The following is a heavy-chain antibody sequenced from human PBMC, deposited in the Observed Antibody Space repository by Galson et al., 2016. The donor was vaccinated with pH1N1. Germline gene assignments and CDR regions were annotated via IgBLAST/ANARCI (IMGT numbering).Heavy chain of an antibody. CDR3: ARVNTYDSSGYYPFDY. Sequence: SVKVSFKASEYTFIGYYIHWMRQAPGNGLAWMGRINPNNGDTHYAQNLQGRVTMTRATSISTAYMELNSLRSDDTAVYYCARVNTYDSSGYYPFDYWGQGTQVTVSS. CDR2: INPNNGDT. J-gene: IGHJ4*02. D-gene: IGHD3-22*01. V-gene: IGHV1-2*06. CDR1: EYTFIGYY.